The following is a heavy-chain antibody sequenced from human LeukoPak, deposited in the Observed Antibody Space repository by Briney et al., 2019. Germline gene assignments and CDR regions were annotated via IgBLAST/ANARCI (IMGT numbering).Heavy chain of an antibody. V-gene: IGHV3-30-3*01. CDR2: ISYDGSNK. CDR1: GFTFSSYA. J-gene: IGHJ6*02. CDR3: ARDKGQTYYYGMDV. Sequence: GGSLRLSCAASGFTFSSYAMHWVRQAPGKGLEWVAVISYDGSNKYYADSVKGRFTISRDNSKNTLYLQMSSLRAEDTAVYYCARDKGQTYYYGMDVWGQGTTVTVSS.